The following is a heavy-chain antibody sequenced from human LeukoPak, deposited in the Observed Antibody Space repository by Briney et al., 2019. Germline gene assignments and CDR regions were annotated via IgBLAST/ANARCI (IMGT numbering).Heavy chain of an antibody. D-gene: IGHD6-19*01. CDR2: INPNSGGT. J-gene: IGHJ4*02. CDR3: ARLIAVAGFAFDY. Sequence: ASVKVSCKASGYTFTGYYMHWVRQAPGQGHEWMGWINPNSGGTNYAQKFQGRVTMTRDTSISTAYMELSRLRSDDTAVYYCARLIAVAGFAFDYWGQGTLVTVSS. V-gene: IGHV1-2*02. CDR1: GYTFTGYY.